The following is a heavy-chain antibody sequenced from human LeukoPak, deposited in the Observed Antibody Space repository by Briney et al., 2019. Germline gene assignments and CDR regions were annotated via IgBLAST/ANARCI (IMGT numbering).Heavy chain of an antibody. CDR3: ASLRGLRYFDSFDY. D-gene: IGHD3-9*01. Sequence: SETLSLTCAVYGGSFSGCYWSWIRQPPGKGLEWIGEINHSGSTNNNPSLKSRVTISVDTSKTQFSLKRSAVTAADTVVYYCASLRGLRYFDSFDYWGQGTLVTVSS. J-gene: IGHJ4*02. CDR1: GGSFSGCY. V-gene: IGHV4-34*01. CDR2: INHSGST.